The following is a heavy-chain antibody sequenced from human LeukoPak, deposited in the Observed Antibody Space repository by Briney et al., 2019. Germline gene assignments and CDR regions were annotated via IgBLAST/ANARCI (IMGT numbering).Heavy chain of an antibody. Sequence: ASVKVSCKASGYTFTSYGISWVRQAPGQGLEWMGWISAYNGNTNYAQKLQGRVTMTRDTSSSTAYMELSSLRSADTAVYYCASEYKYDSSGANAFDIWGQGTMVTVSS. D-gene: IGHD3-22*01. J-gene: IGHJ3*02. CDR3: ASEYKYDSSGANAFDI. CDR1: GYTFTSYG. V-gene: IGHV1-18*01. CDR2: ISAYNGNT.